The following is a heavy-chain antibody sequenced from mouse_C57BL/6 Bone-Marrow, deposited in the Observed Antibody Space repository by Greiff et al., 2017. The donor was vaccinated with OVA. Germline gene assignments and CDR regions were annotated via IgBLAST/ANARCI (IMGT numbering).Heavy chain of an antibody. CDR1: GYSFTGYY. D-gene: IGHD2-1*01. J-gene: IGHJ4*01. Sequence: EVQLQQSGPELVKPGASVKISCKASGYSFTGYYMNWVKQSPEKSLEWIGEINPSTGGTTYNQKFKAKATLTVDKSSSTAYMQLKSLTSEDSAVYYCASYGKDATDYWGQGTSVTVSS. CDR3: ASYGKDATDY. V-gene: IGHV1-42*01. CDR2: INPSTGGT.